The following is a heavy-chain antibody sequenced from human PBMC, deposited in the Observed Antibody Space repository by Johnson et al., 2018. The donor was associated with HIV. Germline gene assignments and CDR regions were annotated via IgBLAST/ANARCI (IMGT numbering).Heavy chain of an antibody. CDR3: AKNSAAFDI. CDR2: ISYDGSNK. D-gene: IGHD2/OR15-2a*01. J-gene: IGHJ3*02. V-gene: IGHV3-30*04. CDR1: GFTFSSYA. Sequence: QVQLVESGGGVVQPGRSLRLSCAASGFTFSSYAMHWVRQAPGTGLEWVAVISYDGSNKYYADSVKGRFTISRDISKNTLYLQMNSLRAEDTAVYYCAKNSAAFDIWGQGTMVTVSS.